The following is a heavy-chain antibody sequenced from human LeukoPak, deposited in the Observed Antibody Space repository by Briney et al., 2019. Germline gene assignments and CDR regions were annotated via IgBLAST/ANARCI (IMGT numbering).Heavy chain of an antibody. J-gene: IGHJ6*03. D-gene: IGHD2-8*01. Sequence: ASVKVSCKASGYSFTEHYIYWVRQAPGQGLEWVGRINCNSGDANSAQKFQGRVTMTRDTSVSTAYMDLSSVTSDDSAVYFCARSAGHCSNGICFTDYYMDVWGRGTTVTVSS. CDR1: GYSFTEHY. CDR2: INCNSGDA. V-gene: IGHV1-2*02. CDR3: ARSAGHCSNGICFTDYYMDV.